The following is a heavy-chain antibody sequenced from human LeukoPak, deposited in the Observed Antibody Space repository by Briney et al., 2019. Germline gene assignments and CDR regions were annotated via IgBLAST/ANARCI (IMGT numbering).Heavy chain of an antibody. V-gene: IGHV3-74*01. CDR1: GFTFTTYW. Sequence: GGSLRLSCVASGFTFTTYWMHWVRQAPGKGLVWVSRINGDGSNSNYADSVKGRFTIPRDNARNTLYLQMNGLRAEDTALYYCARTSPTSHFDFWGQGTLVTVSS. J-gene: IGHJ4*02. CDR2: INGDGSNS. D-gene: IGHD3-16*01. CDR3: ARTSPTSHFDF.